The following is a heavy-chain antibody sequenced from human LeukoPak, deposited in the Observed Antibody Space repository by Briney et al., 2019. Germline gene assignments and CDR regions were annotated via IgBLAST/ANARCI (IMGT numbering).Heavy chain of an antibody. D-gene: IGHD1-26*01. V-gene: IGHV1-46*01. Sequence: ASVKVSCRASGYXFIDYYIHWVRQAPGQGLEWMGIINPSGGGTSYAQKFQGRVTMTKETSTRTVYMEVSSLRSEDTAVYYCAREFSGYIDFWGQGTLVTVSS. CDR2: INPSGGGT. CDR3: AREFSGYIDF. CDR1: GYXFIDYY. J-gene: IGHJ4*02.